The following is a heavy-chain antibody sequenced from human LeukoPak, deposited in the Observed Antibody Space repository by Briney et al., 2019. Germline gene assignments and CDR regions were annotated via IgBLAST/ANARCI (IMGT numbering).Heavy chain of an antibody. V-gene: IGHV3-21*05. Sequence: GGSLRLSCAASGFIFRHYTMTWVRQAPGKGLEWVSHIRSNGVDIRYADFVEGRFTISRDDAKNSLFLQMNSLRAEDTAVYYCARRSPAIGSGYPSGFDPWGQGTLVTVSS. CDR3: ARRSPAIGSGYPSGFDP. D-gene: IGHD3-22*01. CDR2: IRSNGVDI. J-gene: IGHJ5*02. CDR1: GFIFRHYT.